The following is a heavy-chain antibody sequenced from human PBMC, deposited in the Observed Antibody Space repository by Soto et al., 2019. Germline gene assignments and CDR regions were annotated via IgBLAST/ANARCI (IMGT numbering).Heavy chain of an antibody. V-gene: IGHV3-23*01. J-gene: IGHJ4*02. CDR1: GFAFSTFA. Sequence: GGSLRLSCAASGFAFSTFAMTWVRQAPGKGLEWVAAISVSGNNAYYADSVKGRFTISRDNSKNTLYLQMNSLRAEDTAVYYCAKDSLDGYNYYFDYWGQGTLVTVSS. CDR2: ISVSGNNA. D-gene: IGHD5-12*01. CDR3: AKDSLDGYNYYFDY.